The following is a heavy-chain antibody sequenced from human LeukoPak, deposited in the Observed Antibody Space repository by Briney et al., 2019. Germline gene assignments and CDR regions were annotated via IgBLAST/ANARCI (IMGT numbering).Heavy chain of an antibody. V-gene: IGHV3-23*01. CDR2: ISGTGATT. Sequence: GGSLRLSCAGSGFTFNNYAMSWVRQAPGKGLEWVSAISGTGATTYYADSVKGRFTISRDNAKNSLYLQMNSLRAEDTAVYYCARQYYYGSGSYSKAFDYWGQGTLVTVSS. CDR3: ARQYYYGSGSYSKAFDY. J-gene: IGHJ4*02. D-gene: IGHD3-10*01. CDR1: GFTFNNYA.